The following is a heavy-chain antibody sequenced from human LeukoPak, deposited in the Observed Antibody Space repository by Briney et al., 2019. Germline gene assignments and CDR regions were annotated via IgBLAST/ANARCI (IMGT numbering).Heavy chain of an antibody. CDR2: SNSDGSST. CDR1: GFTFSTYW. CDR3: ANILTGYSLGY. J-gene: IGHJ4*02. V-gene: IGHV3-74*01. D-gene: IGHD3-9*01. Sequence: GGSLRLSCAASGFTFSTYWMHWVRQAPGKGLVWVSRSNSDGSSTYYADPVKGRFTISRDNAKNTLYLQMNSLRAEDTAVYYCANILTGYSLGYWGQGTLVTVSS.